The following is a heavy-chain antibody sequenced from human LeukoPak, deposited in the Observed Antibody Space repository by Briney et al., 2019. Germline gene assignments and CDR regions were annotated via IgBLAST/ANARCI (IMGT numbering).Heavy chain of an antibody. CDR2: INPNSGGT. J-gene: IGHJ2*01. Sequence: ASVKVSCKASGYTFTGYYMHWVRQAPGQGLEWMGWINPNSGGTNYAQKFQGRVTMTRDTSISTAYMELSRLRSDDTAVYYCARPGGAAAGPSHFDLWGRGTLVTVSS. D-gene: IGHD6-13*01. CDR1: GYTFTGYY. CDR3: ARPGGAAAGPSHFDL. V-gene: IGHV1-2*02.